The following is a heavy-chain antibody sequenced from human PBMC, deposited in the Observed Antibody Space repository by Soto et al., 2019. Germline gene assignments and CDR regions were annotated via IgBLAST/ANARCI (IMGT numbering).Heavy chain of an antibody. CDR1: GGSFSGYY. CDR3: ARGLRWRPIDY. V-gene: IGHV4-34*01. D-gene: IGHD2-15*01. J-gene: IGHJ4*02. Sequence: SETLSLTCAVYGGSFSGYYWSWIRQPPGKGLEWIGEINHSGSTNYNPSLKSRVTISVDTSKNQFSLKLSSVTAADTAVYYCARGLRWRPIDYWGQGTLVTVSS. CDR2: INHSGST.